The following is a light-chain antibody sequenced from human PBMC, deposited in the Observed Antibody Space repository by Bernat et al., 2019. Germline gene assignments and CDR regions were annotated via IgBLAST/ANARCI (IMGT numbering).Light chain of an antibody. J-gene: IGLJ3*02. CDR2: ADL. V-gene: IGLV6-57*04. Sequence: NFLLTQPLSVSESPGKTVTISCTRIGGSIANNYVQWYRQRPGSAPTTVVYADLQRPSEIPGRFSASIDASSNSASLTISGLRTEDEADYYCQSYDATNWVFGGGTKLTVL. CDR3: QSYDATNWV. CDR1: GGSIANNY.